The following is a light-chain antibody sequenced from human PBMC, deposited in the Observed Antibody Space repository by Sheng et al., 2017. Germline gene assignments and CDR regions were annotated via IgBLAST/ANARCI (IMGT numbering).Light chain of an antibody. V-gene: IGKV1-5*03. CDR2: KAS. Sequence: DIQMTQSPSTLSASVGDRVTITCRASQSISSWLAWYQQKPGEAPKLLIYKASNLQSGVPSRFSGSGSGTEFTLIINGLQPEDSATYYCQQYNDYSGTFGQGTKV. CDR1: QSISSW. J-gene: IGKJ1*01. CDR3: QQYNDYSGT.